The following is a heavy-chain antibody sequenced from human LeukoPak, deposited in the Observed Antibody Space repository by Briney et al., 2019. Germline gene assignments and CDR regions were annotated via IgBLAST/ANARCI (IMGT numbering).Heavy chain of an antibody. CDR1: GGSISSGDYY. J-gene: IGHJ6*03. Sequence: SETLSLTCTVSGGSISSGDYYWSWIRQPPGKGLEWIGYIYYSGSTNYNPSLKSRVTISVDTSKNQFSLKLSSVTAADTAVYYCARAKYYDILTGYSTLYYYYYMDVWGRGTTVTVSS. CDR3: ARAKYYDILTGYSTLYYYYYMDV. CDR2: IYYSGST. V-gene: IGHV4-61*08. D-gene: IGHD3-9*01.